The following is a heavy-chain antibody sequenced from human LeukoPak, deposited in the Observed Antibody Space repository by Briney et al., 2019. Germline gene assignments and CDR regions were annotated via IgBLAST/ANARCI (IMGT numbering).Heavy chain of an antibody. CDR2: ISYSGST. CDR1: GGSISSSGYY. J-gene: IGHJ4*02. CDR3: AGWGTYYYDSLVSGRPD. D-gene: IGHD3-22*01. Sequence: SETLSLTCTVSGGSISSSGYYWSWIRQHPGKGLEWIGYISYSGSTYYNPSLKSRVTISVDTSKNQSSLKLSSVTAADTAVYYCAGWGTYYYDSLVSGRPDWGQGTLVTVSS. V-gene: IGHV4-31*03.